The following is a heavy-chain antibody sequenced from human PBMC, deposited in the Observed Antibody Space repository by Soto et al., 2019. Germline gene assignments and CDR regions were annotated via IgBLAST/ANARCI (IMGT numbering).Heavy chain of an antibody. CDR3: AKRYSSGWYFFDY. V-gene: IGHV3-48*01. J-gene: IGHJ4*02. D-gene: IGHD6-19*01. Sequence: PGGSLRLSCAASGFTFSSYSMDWVRQAPGRGLEWLSYISSTGNTIYYADSVKGRFTISRDNAKNTLYLQMNSLRAEDTAVYYCAKRYSSGWYFFDYWGQGTPVTVSS. CDR2: ISSTGNTI. CDR1: GFTFSSYS.